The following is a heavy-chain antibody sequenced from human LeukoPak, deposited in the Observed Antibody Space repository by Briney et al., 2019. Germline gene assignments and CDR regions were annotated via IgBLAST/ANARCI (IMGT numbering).Heavy chain of an antibody. Sequence: ASVKVSCKASGGTFSSYAISWVRQAPGQGLEWMGGIIPIFGTANYAQKFQGRVTITTDESTSTAYMELSSLRSEDTAVYYCAGRGIYGSGSYNTLGLQFDPWGQGTLVTVSS. CDR1: GGTFSSYA. CDR2: IIPIFGTA. D-gene: IGHD3-10*01. CDR3: AGRGIYGSGSYNTLGLQFDP. V-gene: IGHV1-69*05. J-gene: IGHJ5*02.